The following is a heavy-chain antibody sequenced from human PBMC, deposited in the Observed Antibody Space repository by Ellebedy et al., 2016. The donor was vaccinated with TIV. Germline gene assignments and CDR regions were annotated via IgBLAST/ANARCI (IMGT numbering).Heavy chain of an antibody. D-gene: IGHD6-19*01. CDR1: GFTFADYA. V-gene: IGHV3-9*01. J-gene: IGHJ4*02. CDR3: AKGLPRASDGWYYFDY. Sequence: SLKISCAASGFTFADYATHWVPQAPGTGLEGVSGISWNSGTIGYADSVKGRVTPSRDNAKNSLYLQMNSLRAEDTALYYCAKGLPRASDGWYYFDYWGQGTLVTVSS. CDR2: ISWNSGTI.